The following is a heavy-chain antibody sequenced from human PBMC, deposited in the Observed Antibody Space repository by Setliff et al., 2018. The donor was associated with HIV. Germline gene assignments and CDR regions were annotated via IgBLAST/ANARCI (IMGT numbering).Heavy chain of an antibody. V-gene: IGHV4-31*03. CDR3: ARGGATGTTRLDY. CDR1: GGSISSGGYY. Sequence: SETLSLTCTVSGGSISSGGYYWSWSRQHPGKGLEWIGNIYYSGSTYYNPSLKSRVTISVDESKNQFSLKLNSVTAADTAVYYCARGGATGTTRLDYWGQGTLVTVPQ. CDR2: IYYSGST. D-gene: IGHD1-7*01. J-gene: IGHJ4*02.